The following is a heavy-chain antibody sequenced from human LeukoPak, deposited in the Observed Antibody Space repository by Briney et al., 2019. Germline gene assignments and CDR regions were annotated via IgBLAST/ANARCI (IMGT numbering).Heavy chain of an antibody. J-gene: IGHJ4*02. Sequence: ASVKVSCKASGYTFTGDYMHWVRQAPGQGLEWMGRINPNSGGTNYAQKFQGRVTMTRDTSISTAYMELSRLRSDDTAVYYCARVRLNSSGWYKGGIDYWGQGTLVTVSP. CDR1: GYTFTGDY. CDR3: ARVRLNSSGWYKGGIDY. V-gene: IGHV1-2*06. CDR2: INPNSGGT. D-gene: IGHD6-19*01.